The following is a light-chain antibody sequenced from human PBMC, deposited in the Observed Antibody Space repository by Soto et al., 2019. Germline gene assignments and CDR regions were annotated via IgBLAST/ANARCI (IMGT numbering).Light chain of an antibody. Sequence: EIGLTQSPATLSLSPGERATLSCRASQSVSSYLAWYQQKPGQAPKLLIYAASNRAPGAPARFSGSGSGTDFTLTISSLEPEDFAVYYCQQRNSWPRTFGQGTKVDIK. CDR3: QQRNSWPRT. V-gene: IGKV3-11*01. J-gene: IGKJ1*01. CDR2: AAS. CDR1: QSVSSY.